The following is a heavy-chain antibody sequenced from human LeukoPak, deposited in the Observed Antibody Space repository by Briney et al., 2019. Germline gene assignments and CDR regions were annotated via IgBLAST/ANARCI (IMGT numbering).Heavy chain of an antibody. V-gene: IGHV4-30-2*01. CDR3: ARHRRPSEALTIFGVVMNMYNWFDP. CDR2: IYHSGST. D-gene: IGHD3-3*01. CDR1: GGSISRGAYS. Sequence: SETLSLTCAVSGGSISRGAYSWSWIRQPPGKGLEWIGYIYHSGSTYYNPSLKSRVTISIDRSKTQFSLNLSSVTAADTAVYYCARHRRPSEALTIFGVVMNMYNWFDPWGQGTLVTVSS. J-gene: IGHJ5*02.